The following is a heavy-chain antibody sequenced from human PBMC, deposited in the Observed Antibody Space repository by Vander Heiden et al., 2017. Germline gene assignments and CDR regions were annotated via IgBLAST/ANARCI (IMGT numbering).Heavy chain of an antibody. D-gene: IGHD1-26*01. J-gene: IGHJ3*02. CDR2: IGTSSSNI. CDR3: ARRVVGAPRAFDI. Sequence: EVQLVESGGGLVQPGGSLRLSCPAPVFTFSSYSMNWVRQAPGKGLEWFSYIGTSSSNIYYADSVKGRFTISRDNAKNSLYLQMNSLRAEDTAVYYCARRVVGAPRAFDIWGQGTMVTVSS. V-gene: IGHV3-48*01. CDR1: VFTFSSYS.